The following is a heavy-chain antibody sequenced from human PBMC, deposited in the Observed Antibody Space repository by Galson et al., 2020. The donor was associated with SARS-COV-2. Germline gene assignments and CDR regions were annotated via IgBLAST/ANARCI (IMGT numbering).Heavy chain of an antibody. CDR1: GLTVSSNY. CDR3: ARDCSSATCYNAFDI. V-gene: IGHV3-53*01. CDR2: IYSGGST. J-gene: IGHJ3*02. D-gene: IGHD2-2*02. Sequence: GGSLRLSCAASGLTVSSNYMSWVSQAPGKGLEWVSIIYSGGSTYYADSVKGRFTISRDNSKNTVYLQMNSLRVEDTAVYYCARDCSSATCYNAFDIWGQGTVVSVSS.